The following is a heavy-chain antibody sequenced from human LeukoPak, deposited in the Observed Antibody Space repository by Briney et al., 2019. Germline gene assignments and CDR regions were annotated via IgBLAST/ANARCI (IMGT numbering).Heavy chain of an antibody. J-gene: IGHJ4*02. Sequence: GGSLRLSCAASGFTFSSYEMNWVRQAPGKGLEWVSYISSSGSTIYYADSVKGRFTISRDNAKNSLYLQMNSLRAEDTAVYHCVSSRILDFDYWGQGTLVTVSS. CDR3: VSSRILDFDY. V-gene: IGHV3-48*03. D-gene: IGHD3-3*01. CDR2: ISSSGSTI. CDR1: GFTFSSYE.